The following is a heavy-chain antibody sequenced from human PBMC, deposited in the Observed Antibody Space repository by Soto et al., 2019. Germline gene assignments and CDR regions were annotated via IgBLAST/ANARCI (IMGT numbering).Heavy chain of an antibody. V-gene: IGHV1-18*01. CDR1: GYAFTTYG. J-gene: IGHJ4*02. Sequence: QVHLVQSGAEVKKPGASVKVSCQGSGYAFTTYGITWVRQAPGQGLEWMGWISAHNGNTNYAQKLQGRVTVTRDTSTSTAHLYLRSLRYDDTAVYYCARGRYGDYWGQGALVTVSS. CDR2: ISAHNGNT. CDR3: ARGRYGDY. D-gene: IGHD1-1*01.